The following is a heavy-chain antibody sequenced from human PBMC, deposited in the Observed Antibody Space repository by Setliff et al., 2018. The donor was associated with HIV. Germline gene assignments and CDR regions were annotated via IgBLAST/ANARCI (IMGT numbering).Heavy chain of an antibody. CDR2: IYFTGSS. D-gene: IGHD4-17*01. CDR1: GGSISTYY. CDR3: ARVQMAYAAFDV. Sequence: PSETLSLTCTVSGGSISTYYWSWIRQPPGKGLEWIGSIYFTGSSDNNPSLKSRVTLSVDTSKHQFSRKLSSVTAADTAVYYCARVQMAYAAFDVWGQGTMVTVSS. J-gene: IGHJ3*01. V-gene: IGHV4-59*01.